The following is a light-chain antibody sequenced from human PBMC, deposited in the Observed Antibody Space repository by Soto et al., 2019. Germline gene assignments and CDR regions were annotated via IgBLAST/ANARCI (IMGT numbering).Light chain of an antibody. CDR2: EVS. Sequence: QSALTQPASVSGSPGQSITISCTVTSSDVGGYNYVSWYQQHPGKAPKLMIYEVSNRPSGVSNRFSGSKSGNTASLTISGLQAEDEADYYCSSYTSSSTHWVFGGGTKVTVL. V-gene: IGLV2-14*01. CDR1: SSDVGGYNY. J-gene: IGLJ3*02. CDR3: SSYTSSSTHWV.